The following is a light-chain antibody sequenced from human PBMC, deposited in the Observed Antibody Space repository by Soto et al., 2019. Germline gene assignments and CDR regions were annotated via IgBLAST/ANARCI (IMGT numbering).Light chain of an antibody. CDR3: QQYDSYSWT. V-gene: IGKV1-5*01. CDR2: DVS. Sequence: DIQMTQSPSTLSASVGERVTIACRASARVSNWSAWYQQKPGKAPTLRIYDVSSWESGVPSRFSGSCSGREFIPTISSLQPDDLANYYCQQYDSYSWTFGQGTKVDIK. CDR1: ARVSNW. J-gene: IGKJ1*01.